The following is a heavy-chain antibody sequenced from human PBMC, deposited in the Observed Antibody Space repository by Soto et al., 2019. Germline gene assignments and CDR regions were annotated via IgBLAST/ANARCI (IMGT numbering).Heavy chain of an antibody. CDR3: ASCERFPREGVGDYAVVH. D-gene: IGHD4-17*01. CDR2: MSFDGNHQ. V-gene: IGHV3-30*03. J-gene: IGHJ6*02. CDR1: GFTINRND. Sequence: LRLSCAASGFTINRNDMYWVRQAPGKGLEWVAVMSFDGNHQHYADSVKGRFTISRDNSKNTLSLEMNSLRRDDTAVYYCASCERFPREGVGDYAVVHWGQGTTVSDSS.